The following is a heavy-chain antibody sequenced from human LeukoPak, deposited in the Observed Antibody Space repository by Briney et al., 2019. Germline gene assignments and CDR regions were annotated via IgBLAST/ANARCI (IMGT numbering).Heavy chain of an antibody. CDR1: GGSISNYY. D-gene: IGHD3-22*01. J-gene: IGHJ4*02. Sequence: SETLSLTCTVSGGSISNYYWSWIRQPPGKGLEWIGYIYYSGTTNYNPSLKSRVTMSIDTSKNQFSLKLRSVTAADTAVYYCARSAYSSGFYYFDFWGQGALFTVSS. V-gene: IGHV4-59*08. CDR3: ARSAYSSGFYYFDF. CDR2: IYYSGTT.